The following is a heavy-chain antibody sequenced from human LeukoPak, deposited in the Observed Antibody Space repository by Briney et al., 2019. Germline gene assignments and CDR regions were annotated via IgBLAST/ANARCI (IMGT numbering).Heavy chain of an antibody. Sequence: GESLKISCKGSGYSFTSYWIGWVRQMPGKGLEWMGIIYPGDSDTRYSPSFQGQVTISADKSISTAYLQWSSLKASDTAMYYCARHAYCSSTSCYPYYWGQGALVTVSS. CDR2: IYPGDSDT. V-gene: IGHV5-51*01. J-gene: IGHJ4*02. CDR1: GYSFTSYW. D-gene: IGHD2-2*01. CDR3: ARHAYCSSTSCYPYY.